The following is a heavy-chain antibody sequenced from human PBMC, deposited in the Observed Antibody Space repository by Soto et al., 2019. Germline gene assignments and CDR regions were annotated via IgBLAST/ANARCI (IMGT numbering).Heavy chain of an antibody. CDR1: GYTFTGYY. J-gene: IGHJ6*02. CDR3: ARFVRSCSATTCSTRADV. V-gene: IGHV1-2*02. CDR2: INPNSGGT. Sequence: GASVKVSCKASGYTFTGYYMHWVRQAPGQGLEWMGWINPNSGGTNYAQKFQGRVTMTRDTSISTAYMELSRLRSDDTAVYYCARFVRSCSATTCSTRADVWGQGITVT. D-gene: IGHD2-2*01.